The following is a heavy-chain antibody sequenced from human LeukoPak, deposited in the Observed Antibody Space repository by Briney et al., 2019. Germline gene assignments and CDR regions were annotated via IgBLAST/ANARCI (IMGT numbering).Heavy chain of an antibody. Sequence: GGSLRLSCSASGFTFSRYAMHWVRQAPGKGLEYVSAISSNGGSTYYADSVKGRFTISRDNSKNTLYLQVSSLRAEDTAVYYCVKDEGYHGSGSSYYFDYWGQGTLVTVSS. CDR1: GFTFSRYA. D-gene: IGHD3-10*01. V-gene: IGHV3-64D*06. CDR2: ISSNGGST. CDR3: VKDEGYHGSGSSYYFDY. J-gene: IGHJ4*02.